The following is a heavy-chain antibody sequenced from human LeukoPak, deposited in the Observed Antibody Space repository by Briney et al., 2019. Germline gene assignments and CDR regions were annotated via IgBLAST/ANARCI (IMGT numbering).Heavy chain of an antibody. J-gene: IGHJ6*04. CDR2: INVYGVMT. CDR1: GFSVDSSD. V-gene: IGHV3-23*01. CDR3: GKPGGGKHYLAV. Sequence: PGGSLRLSCAASGFSVDSSDMLWVRQAPGKGPQWVSVINVYGVMTIYADSVRGRFTMSRDTSRNMVYLQLNSLRDEDTAVYYCGKPGGGKHYLAVWGNGTTVTISS. D-gene: IGHD3-16*01.